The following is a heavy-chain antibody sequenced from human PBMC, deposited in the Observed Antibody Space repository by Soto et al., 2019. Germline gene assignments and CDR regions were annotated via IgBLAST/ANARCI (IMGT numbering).Heavy chain of an antibody. CDR2: IYWDDDN. V-gene: IGHV2-5*02. Sequence: QITLKESGPTLVKPTQTLTLTCTFSGFSLSASGVGVGWIRQPPGKALEWLALIYWDDDNRYSPPLKNRVTITNNTSKNQVVLTMTNMDPVDTATYYCAHRHYSGAGFDYWGQGTLVTVSS. CDR3: AHRHYSGAGFDY. D-gene: IGHD2-21*01. CDR1: GFSLSASGVG. J-gene: IGHJ4*02.